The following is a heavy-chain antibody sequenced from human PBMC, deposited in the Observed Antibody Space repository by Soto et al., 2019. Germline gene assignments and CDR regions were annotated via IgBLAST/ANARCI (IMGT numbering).Heavy chain of an antibody. J-gene: IGHJ4*02. V-gene: IGHV4-31*03. CDR3: ARDVNDSSGSQGFDY. Sequence: SETLSLTCTVIGDSVSSNNYYWSWIRRRPGKGLEWIGYIHYSGDSYDNPSLTSRITMSMDVSKNQFSLNLRSVTAADTAIYYCARDVNDSSGSQGFDYWGQGTLVTVSS. D-gene: IGHD3-22*01. CDR2: IHYSGDS. CDR1: GDSVSSNNYY.